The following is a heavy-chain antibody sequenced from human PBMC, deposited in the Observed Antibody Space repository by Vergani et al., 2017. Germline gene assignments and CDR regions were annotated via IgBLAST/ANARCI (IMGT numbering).Heavy chain of an antibody. J-gene: IGHJ1*01. D-gene: IGHD1-1*01. Sequence: QVHLVESGGGVVQPGRSLRLSCVVSGFTSSYYGMHWVRQAPGKGLEWVAVISYDGTQKYYADSVKGRFTISRDNSKSTLYLQMNSLRTEDTAVYYCATKSCGTPGCQIGYFSEWVQRTLVTVSS. CDR2: ISYDGTQK. V-gene: IGHV3-30*03. CDR1: GFTSSYYG. CDR3: ATKSCGTPGCQIGYFSE.